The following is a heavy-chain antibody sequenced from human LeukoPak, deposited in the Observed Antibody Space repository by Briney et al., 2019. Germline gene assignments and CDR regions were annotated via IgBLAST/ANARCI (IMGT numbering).Heavy chain of an antibody. J-gene: IGHJ4*02. V-gene: IGHV3-48*04. CDR3: ARYYDSSGYYWDY. CDR2: ISSSGSTI. D-gene: IGHD3-22*01. CDR1: GFTFSRYW. Sequence: GGSLRLSCAASGFTFSRYWMSWVRQAPGKGLEWVSAISSSGSTIYYADSVKGRFTISRDNAKNSLYLQMNSLRAEDTAVYYCARYYDSSGYYWDYWGQGTLVTVSS.